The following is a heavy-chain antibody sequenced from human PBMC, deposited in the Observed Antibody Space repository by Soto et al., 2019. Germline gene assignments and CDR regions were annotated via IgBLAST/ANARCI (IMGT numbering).Heavy chain of an antibody. CDR3: ARSLDYGGSSYFDY. Sequence: QVQLQESGPGLVKPSQTLSLTCTVSGGSISSGGYYWSWIRQHPGKGLEWIGYSYSSGSTYYNPSLTSRVTISVDTSKNQFSLKLSSVTAADTAVYYCARSLDYGGSSYFDYWGQGTMVTVSS. J-gene: IGHJ4*02. CDR1: GGSISSGGYY. D-gene: IGHD4-17*01. V-gene: IGHV4-31*03. CDR2: SYSSGST.